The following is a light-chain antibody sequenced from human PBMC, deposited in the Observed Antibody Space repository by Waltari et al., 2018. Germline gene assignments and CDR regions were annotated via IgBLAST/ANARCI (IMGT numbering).Light chain of an antibody. V-gene: IGLV1-40*01. CDR1: SSDIGARSD. CDR3: QSYDSSLSGYV. CDR2: GKT. J-gene: IGLJ1*01. Sequence: QSVLTQPPSVSGAPGQRVTISCTGSSSDIGARSDVHWYHQLPGTAPNLLIYGKTNRPSGVPDRFSGSKSGTSASLAITGLQAEDEADYYRQSYDSSLSGYVFGTGTKVTVL.